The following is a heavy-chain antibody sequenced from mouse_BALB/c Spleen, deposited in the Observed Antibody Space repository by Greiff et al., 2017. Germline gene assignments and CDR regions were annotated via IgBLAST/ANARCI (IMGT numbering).Heavy chain of an antibody. CDR3: ARGPGSLYAMDY. V-gene: IGHV2-6-7*01. D-gene: IGHD1-1*01. J-gene: IGHJ4*01. CDR1: GFSLTGYG. CDR2: IWGDGST. Sequence: QVQLKESGPGLVAPSQSLSITCTVSGFSLTGYGVNWVRQPPGKGLEWLGMIWGDGSTDYNSALKSRLSISKDDSKSQVFLKMNSLQTDDTARYYCARGPGSLYAMDYWGQGTSVTVSS.